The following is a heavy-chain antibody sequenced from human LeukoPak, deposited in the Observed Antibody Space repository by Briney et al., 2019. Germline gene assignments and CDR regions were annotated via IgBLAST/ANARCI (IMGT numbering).Heavy chain of an antibody. CDR3: ARGPHHGYCSSTSCYLSYYYMDV. J-gene: IGHJ6*03. Sequence: PSETLSLTCSVSGGSISSSSYYWAWIRQPPGKGLEWIGYIYYSGSTNYNPSLKSRVTISVDTSKNQFSLKLSSVTAADTAVYYCARGPHHGYCSSTSCYLSYYYMDVWGKGTTVTVSS. D-gene: IGHD2-2*03. CDR1: GGSISSSSYY. V-gene: IGHV4-61*05. CDR2: IYYSGST.